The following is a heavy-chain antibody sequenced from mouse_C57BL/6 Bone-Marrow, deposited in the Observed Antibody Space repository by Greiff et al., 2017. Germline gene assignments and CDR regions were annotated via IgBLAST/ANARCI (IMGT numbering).Heavy chain of an antibody. D-gene: IGHD2-4*01. CDR1: GYTFTSYW. CDR2: IHPNSGST. J-gene: IGHJ4*01. V-gene: IGHV1-64*01. CDR3: AYYDYDDPFYYYAMDY. Sequence: VQLQQPGAELVKPGASVKLSCKASGYTFTSYWMHWVKQRPGQGLEWIGMIHPNSGSTNYNEKFKSKATLTVDKSSSTAYMQLSSLTSEDSAVYYCAYYDYDDPFYYYAMDYWGQGTSVTVSS.